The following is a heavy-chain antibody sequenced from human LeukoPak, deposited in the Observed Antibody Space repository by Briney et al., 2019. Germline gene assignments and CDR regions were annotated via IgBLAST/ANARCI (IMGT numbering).Heavy chain of an antibody. Sequence: ASVKVSCKASGYTFTSYGISWVRQAPGQGFEWMGWISAYNGNTNYAQKLQGRVTMTTDTSTSTAYMELRSLRSDDTAVYYCARKVATTRNYYYYMDVWGKGTTVTVSS. CDR1: GYTFTSYG. CDR3: ARKVATTRNYYYYMDV. CDR2: ISAYNGNT. J-gene: IGHJ6*03. D-gene: IGHD5-12*01. V-gene: IGHV1-18*01.